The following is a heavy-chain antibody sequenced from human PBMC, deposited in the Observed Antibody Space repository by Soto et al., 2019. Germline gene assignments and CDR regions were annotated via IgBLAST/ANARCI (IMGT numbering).Heavy chain of an antibody. Sequence: GGSLRLSCAGSGFSFSSSWMSWVRQAPGKGPQWVATIKEDASEEYYVDSVVGRFTISRDNAKNSLFLQMNSLRGEDTAVYYCARGGEWGQGTLVTVSS. J-gene: IGHJ4*02. V-gene: IGHV3-7*05. D-gene: IGHD3-10*01. CDR3: ARGGE. CDR2: IKEDASEE. CDR1: GFSFSSSW.